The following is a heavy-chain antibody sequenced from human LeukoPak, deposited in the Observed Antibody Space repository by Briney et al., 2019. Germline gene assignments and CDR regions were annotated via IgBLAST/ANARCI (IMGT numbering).Heavy chain of an antibody. V-gene: IGHV3-23*01. CDR2: ISGSGGST. Sequence: GGSLRLSCAASGFTFTSYAMSWVRQAPGKGLEWVSAISGSGGSTYYADSVKGRFTISRDNSKNTLYLQMNSLRAEDTAVYYCAKELLGATNDYYYGVDVWGQGTTVTVSS. CDR3: AKELLGATNDYYYGVDV. D-gene: IGHD5-12*01. CDR1: GFTFTSYA. J-gene: IGHJ6*02.